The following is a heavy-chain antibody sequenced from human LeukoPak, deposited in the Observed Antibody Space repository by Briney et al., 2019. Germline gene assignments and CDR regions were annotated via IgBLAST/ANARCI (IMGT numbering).Heavy chain of an antibody. CDR2: IIPILGIA. V-gene: IGHV1-69*04. CDR1: GGTFSSYA. Sequence: SVKVSCKASGGTFSSYAISWVRQAPGQGLEWMGRIIPILGIANYAQKFQGRVTITADNSPSTAYLELSSLRSEDTAVYYCARGHITMVRGVIHNWFDPWGQGTLVTVSS. D-gene: IGHD3-10*01. J-gene: IGHJ5*02. CDR3: ARGHITMVRGVIHNWFDP.